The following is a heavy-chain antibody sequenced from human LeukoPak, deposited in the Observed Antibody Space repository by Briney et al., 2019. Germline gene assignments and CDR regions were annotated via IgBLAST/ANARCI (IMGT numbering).Heavy chain of an antibody. V-gene: IGHV3-23*01. J-gene: IGHJ4*02. CDR3: ASYIPAAGTNY. Sequence: PGGSLRLSCAASGFSFGSYALSWVRQAPGKGLEWVSVISGSGDNTHYTDPVKGRFTISRDNAKNSLYLQMNSLRAEDTAVYYCASYIPAAGTNYWGQGTLVTVSS. CDR2: ISGSGDNT. CDR1: GFSFGSYA. D-gene: IGHD6-13*01.